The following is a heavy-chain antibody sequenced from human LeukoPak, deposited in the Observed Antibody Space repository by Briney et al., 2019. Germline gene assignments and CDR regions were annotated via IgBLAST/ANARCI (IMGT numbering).Heavy chain of an antibody. Sequence: GGSLRLSCAASGFTFSDYAMHWVRQAPGKGLEWVSRISRDGDRTYYADSVKGRFTISRDNTKNSLYLQMNSLRTEDTALYYCAKGHVDYGDYGAFDYWGEGTLVTVSS. CDR3: AKGHVDYGDYGAFDY. D-gene: IGHD4-17*01. J-gene: IGHJ4*02. CDR1: GFTFSDYA. CDR2: ISRDGDRT. V-gene: IGHV3-43*02.